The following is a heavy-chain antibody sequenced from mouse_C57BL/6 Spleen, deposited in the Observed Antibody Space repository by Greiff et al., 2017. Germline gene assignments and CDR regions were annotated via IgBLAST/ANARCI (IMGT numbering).Heavy chain of an antibody. V-gene: IGHV1-15*01. CDR2: IDPETGGT. D-gene: IGHD2-3*01. CDR1: GYTFTDYE. J-gene: IGHJ3*01. CDR3: TRYRYDAPFAY. Sequence: VKLMESGAELVRPGASVTLSCKASGYTFTDYEMHWVKQTPVHGLEWIGAIDPETGGTAYNQKFKGKDILTADKSSSTAYMELRSLTSEDSAVYYCTRYRYDAPFAYWGQGTLVTVSA.